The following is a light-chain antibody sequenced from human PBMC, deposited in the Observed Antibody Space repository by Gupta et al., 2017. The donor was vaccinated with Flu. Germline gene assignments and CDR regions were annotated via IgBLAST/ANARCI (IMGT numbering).Light chain of an antibody. CDR3: QQSYSTLHT. CDR2: EAS. CDR1: HNIGTY. J-gene: IGKJ2*01. Sequence: PTSLSASVGDRVTITCRASHNIGTYLNWYQLKPGRAPKLLIYEASSLQSGVPSNFSGGGSGTDFTLTISSLQPEDFATYYCQQSYSTLHTFGQGARLEIK. V-gene: IGKV1-39*01.